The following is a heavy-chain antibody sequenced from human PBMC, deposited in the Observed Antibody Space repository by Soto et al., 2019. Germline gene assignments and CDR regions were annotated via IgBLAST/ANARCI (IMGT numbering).Heavy chain of an antibody. CDR3: ARGVIYCRSTSCASEGLHFDY. V-gene: IGHV1-69*01. J-gene: IGHJ4*02. CDR2: IIPIFGTA. Sequence: QVQLVQSGAEVKKPGSSVKVSCKASGGTFSSYALSWVRQAPGQGLEWMGGIIPIFGTANYAQKFQGRVTITEDESTSTAYMELSSLRSEDTAVYYCARGVIYCRSTSCASEGLHFDYWGQGTLVTVSS. D-gene: IGHD2-2*01. CDR1: GGTFSSYA.